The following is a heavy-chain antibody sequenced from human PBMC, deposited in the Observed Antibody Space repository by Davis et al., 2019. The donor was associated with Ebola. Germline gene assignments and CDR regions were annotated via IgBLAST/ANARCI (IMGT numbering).Heavy chain of an antibody. CDR2: ISGSGGST. CDR3: ARDLTIFGVAYFDY. J-gene: IGHJ4*02. V-gene: IGHV3-23*01. Sequence: GESLKISCAASGFTFTSYAMSWVRQAPGKGLEWVSGISGSGGSTYYADSVKGRFTISRDNAKNTLYLQMNSLRAEDTAVYYCARDLTIFGVAYFDYWGQGTLVTVSS. CDR1: GFTFTSYA. D-gene: IGHD3-3*01.